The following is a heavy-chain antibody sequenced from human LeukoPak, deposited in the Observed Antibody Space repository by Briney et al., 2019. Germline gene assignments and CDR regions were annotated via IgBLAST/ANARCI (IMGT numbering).Heavy chain of an antibody. CDR3: ARGPLTWIQLWQARYGMDV. CDR2: INHSGST. CDR1: GGSFSGYY. V-gene: IGHV4-34*01. Sequence: SETLSLTCAVYGGSFSGYYRSWIRQPPGKGLEWIGEINHSGSTNYNPSLKSRVTISVDTSKNQFSLKLSSVTAADTAVYYCARGPLTWIQLWQARYGMDVWGQGTTVTVSS. J-gene: IGHJ6*02. D-gene: IGHD5-18*01.